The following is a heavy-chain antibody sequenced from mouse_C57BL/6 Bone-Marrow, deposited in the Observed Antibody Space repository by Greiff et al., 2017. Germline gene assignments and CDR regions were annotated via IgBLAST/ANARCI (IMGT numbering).Heavy chain of an antibody. D-gene: IGHD2-1*01. CDR1: GYTFTNYW. J-gene: IGHJ4*01. CDR2: IYPGGGYT. Sequence: VKLQESGAELVRPGTSVKMSCKASGYTFTNYWIGWAKQRPGHGLEWIGDIYPGGGYTNYNEKFKGKATLTADKSSGTAYMQFSSLTSEDSAIYYCARIYYGKGYAMDYWGQGTSVTVSS. V-gene: IGHV1-63*01. CDR3: ARIYYGKGYAMDY.